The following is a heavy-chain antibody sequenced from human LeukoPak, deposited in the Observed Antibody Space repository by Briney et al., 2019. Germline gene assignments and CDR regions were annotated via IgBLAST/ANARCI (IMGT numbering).Heavy chain of an antibody. CDR1: GFTFSSYE. J-gene: IGHJ6*03. V-gene: IGHV3-48*03. D-gene: IGHD3-10*02. CDR3: AELGITIIGGV. Sequence: GGSLRLSCAASGFTFSSYEMNWVRQAPGKGLEWVSYISSSGSSIYYADSVKGRFTISRDTSKNSLYLQMNSLRAEDTAVYYWAELGITIIGGVWGKGTTVTISS. CDR2: ISSSGSSI.